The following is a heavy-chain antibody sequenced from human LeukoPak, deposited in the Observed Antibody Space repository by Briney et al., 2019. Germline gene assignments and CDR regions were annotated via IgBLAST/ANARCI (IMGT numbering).Heavy chain of an antibody. J-gene: IGHJ3*02. D-gene: IGHD6-19*01. CDR3: AREVGRGWRDDAFDI. Sequence: PGGSLRLSCAASGFTFSSYWMSWVRQAPGKGLEWVANIKQDGSEKHYVDSVKGRFTISRDNAKNSLYLQMNSLRAEDTAVYYCAREVGRGWRDDAFDIWGQGTMVTVSS. CDR1: GFTFSSYW. CDR2: IKQDGSEK. V-gene: IGHV3-7*04.